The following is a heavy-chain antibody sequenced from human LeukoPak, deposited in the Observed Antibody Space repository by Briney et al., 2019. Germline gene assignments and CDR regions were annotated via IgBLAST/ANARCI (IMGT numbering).Heavy chain of an antibody. D-gene: IGHD5-12*01. CDR1: GITFSNYW. V-gene: IGHV3-7*01. CDR3: VRDGGVSGYDLLDY. Sequence: PGGSLRLSCAVSGITFSNYWMTWVRQAPGKGLEWVAHINQDGSKEYYMDSVKARFTISRDNAKNSLSLQMNSLRAEDTAVYYCVRDGGVSGYDLLDYWGQGTLVTVSS. CDR2: INQDGSKE. J-gene: IGHJ4*02.